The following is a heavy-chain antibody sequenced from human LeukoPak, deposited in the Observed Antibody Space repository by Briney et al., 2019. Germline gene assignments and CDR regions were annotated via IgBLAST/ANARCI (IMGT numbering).Heavy chain of an antibody. CDR2: IYPGDSDT. V-gene: IGHV5-51*01. Sequence: GESLQISCKGSGYSFTSYWIGGVRQVPGKGLEWMGIIYPGDSDTRYSPSFQGQVTISADKSISTAYLQWSSLKASDTAMYYCARRGISYSNYHYGMDVWGQGTTVTVSS. CDR1: GYSFTSYW. D-gene: IGHD4-11*01. CDR3: ARRGISYSNYHYGMDV. J-gene: IGHJ6*02.